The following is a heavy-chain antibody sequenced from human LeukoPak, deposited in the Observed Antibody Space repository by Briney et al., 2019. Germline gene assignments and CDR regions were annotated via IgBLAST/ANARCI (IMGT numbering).Heavy chain of an antibody. Sequence: QPGRSLRLSCAASGFIFSSYAIHWVRQAPGKGLEWVAVISYDGSNKYYADSVKGRFTISRDNSKNTLYLQVNSLRAEDTAVYYCANTRGYGYYFNYWGQGTLVTVSS. CDR2: ISYDGSNK. D-gene: IGHD2-15*01. J-gene: IGHJ4*02. V-gene: IGHV3-30*04. CDR3: ANTRGYGYYFNY. CDR1: GFIFSSYA.